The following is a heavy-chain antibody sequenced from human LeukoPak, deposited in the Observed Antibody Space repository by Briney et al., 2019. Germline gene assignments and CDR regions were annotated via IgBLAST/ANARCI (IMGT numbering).Heavy chain of an antibody. CDR3: AGGFRSPSWFDY. CDR1: GFSVSSNY. Sequence: GGSLRLSCAVSGFSVSSNYMTWVRQAPGKGLEWVSTLYSGTKIFYADSVKGRFTISRDNSKNTLYLQMNSLRAEDTAVYYCAGGFRSPSWFDYWGQGTLVTVSS. J-gene: IGHJ4*02. D-gene: IGHD6-13*01. CDR2: LYSGTKI. V-gene: IGHV3-53*01.